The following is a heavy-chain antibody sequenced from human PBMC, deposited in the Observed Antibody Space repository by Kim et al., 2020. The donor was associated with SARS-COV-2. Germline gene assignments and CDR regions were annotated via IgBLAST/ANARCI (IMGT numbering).Heavy chain of an antibody. V-gene: IGHV3-74*01. CDR3: ARDRRIQLWYYFDY. Sequence: GGSLRLSRAASGFTFSSYWMHWVRQAPGKGLVWVSRINSDGSSTSYADSVKGRFTISRDNAKNTLYLQMNSLRAEDTAVYYCARDRRIQLWYYFDYWGQGTLVTVSS. J-gene: IGHJ4*02. CDR2: INSDGSST. D-gene: IGHD5-18*01. CDR1: GFTFSSYW.